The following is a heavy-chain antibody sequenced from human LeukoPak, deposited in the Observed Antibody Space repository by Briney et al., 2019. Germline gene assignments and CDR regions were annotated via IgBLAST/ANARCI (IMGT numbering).Heavy chain of an antibody. J-gene: IGHJ4*02. CDR1: GYTFTSYW. V-gene: IGHV5-51*01. CDR3: ARRGLQFAGYSNDY. CDR2: IYPGDSDT. Sequence: GESLQISCQGSGYTFTSYWIGWVRQMPGKGPEWMGIIYPGDSDTRYSPSFQGQVTISVDKSISTAYLQWSSLKASDTAIYYCARRGLQFAGYSNDYWGQGTPVTVSS. D-gene: IGHD4-11*01.